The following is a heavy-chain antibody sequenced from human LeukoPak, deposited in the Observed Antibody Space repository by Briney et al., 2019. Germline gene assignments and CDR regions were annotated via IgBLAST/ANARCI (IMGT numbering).Heavy chain of an antibody. Sequence: PGGSLRLSCAASGFTVSSNYMSWVRQAPGKGLEWVSVIYSGGSTYYADSVKGRFTISRDNSKDTLYLQMNSLRAEDTAVYYCARDLGIAAAGTILGGFDYWGQGTLVTVSS. D-gene: IGHD6-13*01. V-gene: IGHV3-66*02. CDR1: GFTVSSNY. J-gene: IGHJ4*02. CDR2: IYSGGST. CDR3: ARDLGIAAAGTILGGFDY.